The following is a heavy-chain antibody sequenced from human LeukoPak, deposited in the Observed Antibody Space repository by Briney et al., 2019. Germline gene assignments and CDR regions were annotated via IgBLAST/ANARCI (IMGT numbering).Heavy chain of an antibody. D-gene: IGHD4-17*01. V-gene: IGHV3-23*01. CDR3: AKDVYGDYGGLVY. J-gene: IGHJ4*02. CDR1: GFTFSTYA. Sequence: GGALRLSCAAPGFTFSTYALSWVRQAPGKGLEWVSTISGGVGSTYYADSVKGRFTISRDNSKNTLYLQMNSLRAEDTAVYYCAKDVYGDYGGLVYWGQGTLVTVSS. CDR2: ISGGVGST.